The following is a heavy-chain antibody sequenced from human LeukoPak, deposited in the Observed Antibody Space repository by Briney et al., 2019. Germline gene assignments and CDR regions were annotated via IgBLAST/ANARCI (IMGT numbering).Heavy chain of an antibody. CDR1: GFTFSTYN. D-gene: IGHD3-10*01. CDR3: ARDHASGSAIGAFDI. J-gene: IGHJ3*02. Sequence: GGSLRLSCAASGFTFSTYNMNWVRQAPGKGLEWVSSISSSSSSIYYADSVKGRFTISRDNAKNSLFLQMNSLRGEDTAVYYCARDHASGSAIGAFDIWGQETMVTVSS. V-gene: IGHV3-21*01. CDR2: ISSSSSSI.